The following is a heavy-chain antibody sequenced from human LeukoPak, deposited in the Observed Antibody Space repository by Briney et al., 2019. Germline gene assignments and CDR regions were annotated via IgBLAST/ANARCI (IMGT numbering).Heavy chain of an antibody. CDR3: ARQMGASGPLWGDAFDI. D-gene: IGHD1-26*01. Sequence: GESLKISCKGSGYRFTNWIGWVRQMPGKGLGWMGIIYPGDSDTRYSPSFQGQVTISVDKSISTAFLQWSSLKASDSAMYYCARQMGASGPLWGDAFDIWGQGTMVTVSS. J-gene: IGHJ3*02. CDR2: IYPGDSDT. CDR1: GYRFTNW. V-gene: IGHV5-51*01.